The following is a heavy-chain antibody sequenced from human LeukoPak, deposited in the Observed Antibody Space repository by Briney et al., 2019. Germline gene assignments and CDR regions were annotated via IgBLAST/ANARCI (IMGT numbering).Heavy chain of an antibody. J-gene: IGHJ6*02. V-gene: IGHV3-23*01. CDR3: SGYDYGMDV. CDR2: ISGSNGRT. CDR1: GFTFSNYA. Sequence: GGSLRLSCAASGFTFSNYAMSWVRQAPGKGLEWVSGISGSNGRTYYADSVKGRFTISRDNSKNMLYLQMNSLKTEDTAIYYCSGYDYGMDVWGQGTTVTVSS.